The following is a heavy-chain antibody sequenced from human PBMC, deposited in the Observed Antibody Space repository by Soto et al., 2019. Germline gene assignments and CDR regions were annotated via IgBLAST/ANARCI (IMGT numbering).Heavy chain of an antibody. Sequence: PSETLSLTCAVCGGSFSGYYWSWIRQPPGKGLEWIGEINHSGSTNYNPSLKSRVTISVDTSKNQFSLKLSSVTAADTAVYYCARRPTYGMDVWGQGTTVTVSS. CDR3: ARRPTYGMDV. V-gene: IGHV4-34*01. J-gene: IGHJ6*02. D-gene: IGHD2-21*01. CDR1: GGSFSGYY. CDR2: INHSGST.